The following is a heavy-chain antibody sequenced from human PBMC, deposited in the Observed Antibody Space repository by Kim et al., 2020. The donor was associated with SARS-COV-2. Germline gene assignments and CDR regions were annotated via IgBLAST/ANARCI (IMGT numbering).Heavy chain of an antibody. CDR3: AKAMTGSELLPLDR. D-gene: IGHD3-9*01. V-gene: IGHV3-23*01. J-gene: IGHJ5*02. CDR1: GFTFSASG. Sequence: GGSLRLSCAASGFTFSASGMTWVCRAPGEGLECVSGINSIGDSTYYADSVKGRFTISRDNSKNTLFLQMNSLRADDTAIYYCAKAMTGSELLPLDRWGQG. CDR2: INSIGDST.